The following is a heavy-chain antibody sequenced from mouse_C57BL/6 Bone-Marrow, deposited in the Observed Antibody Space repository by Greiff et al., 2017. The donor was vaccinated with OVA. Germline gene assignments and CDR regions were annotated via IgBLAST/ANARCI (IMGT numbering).Heavy chain of an antibody. CDR2: IYPSDSET. J-gene: IGHJ3*01. CDR3: ARWGGYYWFAY. CDR1: GYTFTSYW. V-gene: IGHV1-61*01. Sequence: QVQLQQPGAELVRPGSSVKLSCKASGYTFTSYWMDWVKQRPGQGLEWIGNIYPSDSETHYNQKFKDKATLTVDKSSSTAYMQLSSLTSEDSAVYYCARWGGYYWFAYWGQGTLVTVSA. D-gene: IGHD2-3*01.